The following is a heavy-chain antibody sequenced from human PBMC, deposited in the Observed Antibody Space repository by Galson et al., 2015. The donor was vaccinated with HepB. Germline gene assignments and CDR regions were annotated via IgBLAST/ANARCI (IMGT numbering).Heavy chain of an antibody. Sequence: SVKVSCKASGYTFTGYYMHWVRQAPGQGLEWMGWINPNSGGTNYAQKFQGRVTMTRDTSISTAYMELSRLRSDDTAVYYCARGAWGAGYQTRHFDYWGQGTLVTVSS. V-gene: IGHV1-2*02. D-gene: IGHD2-15*01. CDR3: ARGAWGAGYQTRHFDY. CDR2: INPNSGGT. CDR1: GYTFTGYY. J-gene: IGHJ4*02.